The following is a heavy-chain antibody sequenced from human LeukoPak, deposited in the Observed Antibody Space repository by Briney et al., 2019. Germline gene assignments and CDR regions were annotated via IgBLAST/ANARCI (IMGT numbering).Heavy chain of an antibody. CDR3: ARDSDPYYYDSSGRFDY. CDR1: GYTFTSYG. J-gene: IGHJ4*02. D-gene: IGHD3-22*01. Sequence: ASVTVSCKASGYTFTSYGISWVRQAPGQGLEWMGWISAYNGNTNYAQKLQGRVTMTTDTSTSTAYMELRSLRSDDTAVYYCARDSDPYYYDSSGRFDYWGQGTLVTVSS. CDR2: ISAYNGNT. V-gene: IGHV1-18*01.